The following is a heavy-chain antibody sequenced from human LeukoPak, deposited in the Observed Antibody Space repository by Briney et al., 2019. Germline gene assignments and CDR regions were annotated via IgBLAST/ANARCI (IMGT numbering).Heavy chain of an antibody. D-gene: IGHD3-3*01. J-gene: IGHJ6*04. CDR1: GGSISSGDYY. CDR2: VYYSGST. CDR3: ARDRRTMFGVIIPDV. Sequence: PSETLSLTCTVSGGSISSGDYYWSWIRQPPGKGLEWIGCVYYSGSTYYTPSLKSRVTISVDTSKTQFSLKLSSVTAADTAVYYCARDRRTMFGVIIPDVWGSGTTVTVSS. V-gene: IGHV4-30-4*08.